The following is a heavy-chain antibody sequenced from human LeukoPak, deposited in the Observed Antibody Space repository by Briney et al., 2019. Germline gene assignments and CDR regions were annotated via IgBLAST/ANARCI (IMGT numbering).Heavy chain of an antibody. D-gene: IGHD5-12*01. CDR1: GFTFSSHA. CDR2: ISGSGGST. V-gene: IGHV3-23*01. Sequence: PGGSLRLSCAASGFTFSSHAMSWVRQAPGKGLEWVSAISGSGGSTYYADSVKGRFTISRDNAKNSLYLQMNSLRAEDTAVYYCASSKSGYDAFDIWGQGTMVTVSS. CDR3: ASSKSGYDAFDI. J-gene: IGHJ3*02.